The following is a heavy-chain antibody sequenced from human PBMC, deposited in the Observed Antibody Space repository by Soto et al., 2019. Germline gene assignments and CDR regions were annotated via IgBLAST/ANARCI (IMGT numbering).Heavy chain of an antibody. Sequence: QVQLVQSGAEVKKPGSSVKVSCKASGGTFSNYAISWVRQAPGQGLEWMGGITPIFGTTTYAQRLQGRVTFTADASTTTAHMELSSLRSEDTAVYYCARVITVTSVGYYGMDVWGQGTTVTVSS. D-gene: IGHD4-4*01. CDR2: ITPIFGTT. V-gene: IGHV1-69*01. J-gene: IGHJ6*02. CDR1: GGTFSNYA. CDR3: ARVITVTSVGYYGMDV.